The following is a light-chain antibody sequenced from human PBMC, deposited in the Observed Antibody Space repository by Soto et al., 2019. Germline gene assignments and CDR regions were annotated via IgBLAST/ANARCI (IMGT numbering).Light chain of an antibody. Sequence: DVQMTQSPSTLSASVGARVTITCRASQNISKWLAWYQQKPGRAPNLLIYDASSLQTGVPSRFSGSGSGTEFTLIINSLQSDDFATYHGQQYNHSSFTFGPGTKVDLK. CDR3: QQYNHSSFT. CDR2: DAS. CDR1: QNISKW. V-gene: IGKV1-5*01. J-gene: IGKJ3*01.